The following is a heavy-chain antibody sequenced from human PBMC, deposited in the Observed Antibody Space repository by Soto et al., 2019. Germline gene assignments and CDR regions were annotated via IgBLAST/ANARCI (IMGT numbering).Heavy chain of an antibody. D-gene: IGHD3-3*01. CDR2: IWYDGSNK. V-gene: IGHV3-33*01. CDR3: ARGRYDFWSGYAHYYYYYGMDV. J-gene: IGHJ6*02. CDR1: GFTFSSYG. Sequence: GSLRLSCAASGFTFSSYGMHWVRQAPGKGLEWVAVIWYDGSNKYYADSVKGRFTISRDNSKNTLYLQMNSLRAEDTAVYYCARGRYDFWSGYAHYYYYYGMDVWGQGT.